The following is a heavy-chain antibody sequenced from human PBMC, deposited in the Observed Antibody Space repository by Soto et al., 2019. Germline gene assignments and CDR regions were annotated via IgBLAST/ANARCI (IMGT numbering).Heavy chain of an antibody. CDR2: IFHTGST. J-gene: IGHJ2*01. D-gene: IGHD3-3*01. CDR3: ARVKVGDLFRFNWFFDL. V-gene: IGHV4-30-2*01. Sequence: SETLSLTCTVSGDSISSGNFSWTWIRQPPGKGLEWIAYIFHTGSTFYNSSLKPRVSISVDRSKNQFSLKLKSVTETDTAVYYCARVKVGDLFRFNWFFDLWGRGTLVTVSS. CDR1: GDSISSGNFS.